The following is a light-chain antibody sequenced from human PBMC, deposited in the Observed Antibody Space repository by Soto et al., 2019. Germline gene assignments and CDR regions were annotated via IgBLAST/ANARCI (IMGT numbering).Light chain of an antibody. CDR3: QQFINSPYMYI. CDR1: QDVGTNY. CDR2: GAS. V-gene: IGKV3-20*01. Sequence: EVVLTQSPGTLSLSPGEGATLSCRSSQDVGTNYLAWYQQKPGQAPRLLIFGASSRASGVPGRFSGSGSGTDFTLTIRRLEPEDSAVYYCQQFINSPYMYIFGQGTKLEI. J-gene: IGKJ2*01.